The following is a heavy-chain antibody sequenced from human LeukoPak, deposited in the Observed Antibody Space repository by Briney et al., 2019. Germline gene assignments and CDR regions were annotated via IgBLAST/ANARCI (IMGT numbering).Heavy chain of an antibody. CDR1: VFSFSNYA. V-gene: IGHV3-23*01. CDR2: ISGSGDKT. CDR3: ANTYYYDSRGLP. Sequence: GGSLRLSCAASVFSFSNYAMSWVRQAPGKGLEWVSSISGSGDKTHYADSVKGRFTISRDNSNNTVYLQMNSLRAEDTAVYYCANTYYYDSRGLPWGQGTLVTVSS. D-gene: IGHD3-22*01. J-gene: IGHJ5*02.